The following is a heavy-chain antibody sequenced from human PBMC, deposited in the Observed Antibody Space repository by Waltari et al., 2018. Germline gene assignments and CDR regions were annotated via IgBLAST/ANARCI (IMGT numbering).Heavy chain of an antibody. CDR1: GYSISSGYY. CDR2: IYHSGGT. J-gene: IGHJ3*02. Sequence: QVQLQESGPGLVKPSETLSLTCAVSGYSISSGYYWGWIRQPPGKGLEWIGSIYHSGGTYYNPSLKSRVAISVDTSKNQFSLKLSSVTAADTAVYYCARDRGEYSGYDEAFDIWGQGTMVTVSS. V-gene: IGHV4-38-2*02. D-gene: IGHD5-12*01. CDR3: ARDRGEYSGYDEAFDI.